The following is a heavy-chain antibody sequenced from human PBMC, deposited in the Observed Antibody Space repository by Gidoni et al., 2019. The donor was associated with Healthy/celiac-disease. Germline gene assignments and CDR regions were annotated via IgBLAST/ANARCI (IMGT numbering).Heavy chain of an antibody. CDR3: AREDYGDYYFDS. Sequence: EVQLVESGGGLVQPGGSLRLSCAASGFTFISYWMHWVRQATGKGLVWVSRINSDGSSTSYADSVKGRFTISRDNAKNTLYLQMNSLRAEDTAVYYCAREDYGDYYFDSWGQGTLVTVSS. CDR2: INSDGSST. V-gene: IGHV3-74*01. D-gene: IGHD4-17*01. J-gene: IGHJ4*02. CDR1: GFTFISYW.